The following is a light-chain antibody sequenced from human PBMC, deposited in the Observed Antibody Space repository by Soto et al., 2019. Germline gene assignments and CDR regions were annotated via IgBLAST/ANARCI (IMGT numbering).Light chain of an antibody. Sequence: EIVLTHSPATLSLSPGERATLSCRASQSVSSYLAWYQQKPGQAPRLLIYDASNRATGIPARFSGSGAGTDFTLTISSLEPEDFAVYYCQQRGNWPWTFGQGTKVEIK. V-gene: IGKV3-11*01. J-gene: IGKJ1*01. CDR2: DAS. CDR1: QSVSSY. CDR3: QQRGNWPWT.